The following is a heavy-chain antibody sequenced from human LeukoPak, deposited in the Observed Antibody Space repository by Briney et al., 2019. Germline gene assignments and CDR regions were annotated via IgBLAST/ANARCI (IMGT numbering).Heavy chain of an antibody. CDR1: GYSFTNYW. J-gene: IGHJ4*02. CDR2: IDPSDSYT. V-gene: IGHV5-10-1*01. CDR3: AKHYGDYVGFFDY. Sequence: GESMRISCKGSGYSFTNYWISWVRQMSGKGLEWMGTIDPSDSYTNYRPSFQGHVTISADKSISTAYLQWSSLKASDTAMYYCAKHYGDYVGFFDYWGQGTLFPVSS. D-gene: IGHD4-17*01.